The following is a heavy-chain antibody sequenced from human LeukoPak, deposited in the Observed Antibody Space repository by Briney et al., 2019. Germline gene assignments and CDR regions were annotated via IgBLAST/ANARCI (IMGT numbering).Heavy chain of an antibody. D-gene: IGHD1-26*01. CDR1: GGSISSGSYY. J-gene: IGHJ3*02. CDR2: IYYSGST. CDR3: ARRILYSGSYLI. V-gene: IGHV4-39*01. Sequence: SETLSLTCTVSGGSISSGSYYWGWIRQPPGKGLEWIGSIYYSGSTYYNPSLKSRVTISVDTSKNQFSLKLSSVTAADTAVYYCARRILYSGSYLIWGQGTMVTVSS.